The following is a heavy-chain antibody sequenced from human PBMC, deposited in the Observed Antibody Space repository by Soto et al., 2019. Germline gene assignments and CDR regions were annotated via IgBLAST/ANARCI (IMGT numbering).Heavy chain of an antibody. V-gene: IGHV5-10-1*01. Sequence: GESLKISCKGSGYSFAGYWITWVRQMPGKGLEWMGRIDPSDSQTYYSPSFRGHVTISAAKSITTVFLQWSSLRASDTAMYYCARQIYDSDSGPNFQYYFDSWSQGTLVTVSS. D-gene: IGHD3-22*01. CDR2: IDPSDSQT. J-gene: IGHJ4*02. CDR1: GYSFAGYW. CDR3: ARQIYDSDSGPNFQYYFDS.